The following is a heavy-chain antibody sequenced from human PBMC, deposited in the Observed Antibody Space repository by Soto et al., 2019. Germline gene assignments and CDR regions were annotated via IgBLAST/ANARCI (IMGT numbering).Heavy chain of an antibody. D-gene: IGHD6-6*01. CDR3: ARVSSSSAFGMDV. Sequence: PSETLSLTCAVSGGSISTINWWTWVRQPPGKGLDWIGEIYQTGSTSYNPSLESRVTISIDKSKNQFSLKLRSVTAADTAVYYCARVSSSSAFGMDVRGQGTTVTVSS. V-gene: IGHV4-4*02. CDR2: IYQTGST. CDR1: GGSISTINW. J-gene: IGHJ6*02.